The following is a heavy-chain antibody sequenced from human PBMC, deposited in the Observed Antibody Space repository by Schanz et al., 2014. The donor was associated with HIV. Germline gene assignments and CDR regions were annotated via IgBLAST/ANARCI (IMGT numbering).Heavy chain of an antibody. CDR1: GGSLSGYY. J-gene: IGHJ6*02. CDR2: VNHSGST. Sequence: QVRLQQWGVGLLKPSETLSLTCAVYGGSLSGYYWSWIRQSPGKGLEWIGEVNHSGSTKYNPTLKSRVTISVDTSKNQFSLRLSSVTAADAAVYYCVREGEDSVAARWYNGMDVWDQGTTVTVSS. D-gene: IGHD3-16*01. CDR3: VREGEDSVAARWYNGMDV. V-gene: IGHV4-34*02.